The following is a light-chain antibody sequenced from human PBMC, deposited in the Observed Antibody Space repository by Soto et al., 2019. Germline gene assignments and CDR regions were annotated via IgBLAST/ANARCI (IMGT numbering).Light chain of an antibody. V-gene: IGLV7-43*01. CDR1: TGAVTSGYY. Sequence: QAVVTQEPSLTVSPGGTVTLTCATSTGAVTSGYYPNWFQQKPGQAPRALIYSTNNKYSWTPARFSGSLLGGKAALTLSGVQPEDEADYYVLLYYGGQLGVFGGGTKLTVL. CDR2: STN. CDR3: LLYYGGQLGV. J-gene: IGLJ2*01.